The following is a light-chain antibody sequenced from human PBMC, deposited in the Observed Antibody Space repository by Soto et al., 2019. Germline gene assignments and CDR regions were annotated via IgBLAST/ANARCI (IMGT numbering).Light chain of an antibody. CDR3: QQYDSYPLT. V-gene: IGKV1-5*01. Sequence: DIQMTQSPSILSASVGDRVTITCRASQSISSWLAWYQQKPGKAPKLLIYDASNLESGVPSRFSGSGSGTDFTLTISCLQSEDFATYHCQQYDSYPLTFGGGTKLEIK. CDR2: DAS. CDR1: QSISSW. J-gene: IGKJ5*01.